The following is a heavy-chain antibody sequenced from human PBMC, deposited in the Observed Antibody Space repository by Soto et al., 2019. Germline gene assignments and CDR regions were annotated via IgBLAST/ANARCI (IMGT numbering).Heavy chain of an antibody. CDR2: FYSSGSV. D-gene: IGHD6-19*01. Sequence: SETLSLTCFVSGYSITAGGYYWSWIRHHPGKGLEWIGSFYSSGSVIYNPSLRSRVSISGDTSSNQFSMSLTSVTAADTARYYCARMYSSGSGWFHPWGQGTLVTVSS. V-gene: IGHV4-31*03. CDR1: GYSITAGGYY. J-gene: IGHJ5*02. CDR3: ARMYSSGSGWFHP.